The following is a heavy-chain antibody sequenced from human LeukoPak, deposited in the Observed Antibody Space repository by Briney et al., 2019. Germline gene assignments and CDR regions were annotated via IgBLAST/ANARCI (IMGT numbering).Heavy chain of an antibody. D-gene: IGHD3-22*01. CDR2: ISSSGHTI. CDR3: ARARTLTMIVVLAFDI. CDR1: GFIFSDYY. V-gene: IGHV3-11*01. Sequence: PGGSLRLSCAASGFIFSDYYMHWIRQAPGKGLEWISFISSSGHTIYYADSVKGRFTVSRDNAKKSLFLQIDPLRAEDTAVYYCARARTLTMIVVLAFDIWGQGTMVTVSS. J-gene: IGHJ3*02.